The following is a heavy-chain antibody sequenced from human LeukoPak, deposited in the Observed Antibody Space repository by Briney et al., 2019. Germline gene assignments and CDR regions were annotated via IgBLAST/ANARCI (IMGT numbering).Heavy chain of an antibody. J-gene: IGHJ6*02. V-gene: IGHV3-33*01. CDR2: IWYDGSNK. D-gene: IGHD3-9*01. Sequence: GRSLRLSCAASGFTFNDYGMHWVRQAPGKGLEWMALIWYDGSNKYYADSVKGRFTISRDNSKNTLYLQMNSLRAEDTAVYYCSREYFDWSRNYYYGMDVWGQGTTVTVSS. CDR3: SREYFDWSRNYYYGMDV. CDR1: GFTFNDYG.